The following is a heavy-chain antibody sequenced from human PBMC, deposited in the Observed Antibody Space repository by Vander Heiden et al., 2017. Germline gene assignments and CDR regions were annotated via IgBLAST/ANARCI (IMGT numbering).Heavy chain of an antibody. J-gene: IGHJ5*02. CDR2: ISGSGGST. D-gene: IGHD2-2*01. V-gene: IGHV3-23*01. CDR1: GFTFSSYA. CDR3: ARGYCSSTRCFLSP. Sequence: EVQLLESGGGLVQPGGSLRLSCAASGFTFSSYAMSWVRQAPGKGLEWVSAISGSGGSTYYADSVKGRFTISRDNSKNTLYLQMNSLRAEETAVYYCARGYCSSTRCFLSPWGHGTLVTVSS.